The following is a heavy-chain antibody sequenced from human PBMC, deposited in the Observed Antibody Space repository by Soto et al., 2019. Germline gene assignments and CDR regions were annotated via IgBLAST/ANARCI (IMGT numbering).Heavy chain of an antibody. CDR1: GYTFTSYD. J-gene: IGHJ6*03. D-gene: IGHD2-15*01. V-gene: IGHV1-8*01. CDR2: MNPNSGNT. CDR3: ARGRRVAADNYYYYMDV. Sequence: EASVKVSCKASGYTFTSYDINWVRQATGQGLEWMGWMNPNSGNTGYAQKFQGRVTMTRNTSISTAYMELSSLRSEDTAVYYCARGRRVAADNYYYYMDVWGKGTTVTVSS.